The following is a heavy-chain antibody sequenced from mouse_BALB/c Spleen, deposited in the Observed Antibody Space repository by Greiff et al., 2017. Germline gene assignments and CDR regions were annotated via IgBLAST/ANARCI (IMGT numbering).Heavy chain of an antibody. J-gene: IGHJ4*01. V-gene: IGHV1-80*01. Sequence: VQLQQSGAELVRPGSSVKISCKASGYAFSSYWMNWVKQRPGQGLEWIGQIYPGDGDTNYNGKFKGKATLTADKSSSTAYMQLSSLTSEASAVYFCARGAYDYYAMDYWGQGTSVTVSS. D-gene: IGHD2-10*02. CDR2: IYPGDGDT. CDR1: GYAFSSYW. CDR3: ARGAYDYYAMDY.